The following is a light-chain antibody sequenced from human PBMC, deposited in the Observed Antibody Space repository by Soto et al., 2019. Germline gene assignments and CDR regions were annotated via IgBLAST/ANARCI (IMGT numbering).Light chain of an antibody. CDR3: QQYNSFRA. CDR2: AAS. CDR1: QSIASY. Sequence: DIQVTQSPSSLSASVGDGATITCRASQSIASYLNWYQQKPGKAPKLLIYAASSLQSGVPSRFSGSGSGTEFTLTISSLQPDDFATYYCQQYNSFRAFGQGTKVDIK. V-gene: IGKV1-16*01. J-gene: IGKJ1*01.